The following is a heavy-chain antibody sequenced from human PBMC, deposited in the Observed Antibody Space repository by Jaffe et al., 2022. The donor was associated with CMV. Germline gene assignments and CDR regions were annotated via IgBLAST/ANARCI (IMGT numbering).Heavy chain of an antibody. V-gene: IGHV3-23*04. D-gene: IGHD3-22*01. Sequence: EVQLVESGGGLVQPGGSLRLSCAASGFTFSSYAMSWVRQAPGKGLEWVSAISGSGGSTYYADSVKGRFTISRDNSKNTLYLQMNSLRAEDTAVYYCAKADYYDSSGYPYYFDYWGQGTLVTVSS. CDR1: GFTFSSYA. CDR2: ISGSGGST. CDR3: AKADYYDSSGYPYYFDY. J-gene: IGHJ4*02.